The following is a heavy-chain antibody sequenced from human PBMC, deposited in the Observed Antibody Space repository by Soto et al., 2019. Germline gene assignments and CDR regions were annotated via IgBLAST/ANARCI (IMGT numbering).Heavy chain of an antibody. D-gene: IGHD2-15*01. CDR1: GFSFSNAW. J-gene: IGHJ6*02. CDR3: TTGSVEGV. CDR2: IKRKIEGEKA. V-gene: IGHV3-15*07. Sequence: GGSLRLSCAASGFSFSNAWMNWVRQAPGKGLEWVGRIKRKIEGEKADYAAPVKGRFTISRDDSKNTLHLQMNSLKADDTALYYCTTGSVEGVWGQGTTVTVS.